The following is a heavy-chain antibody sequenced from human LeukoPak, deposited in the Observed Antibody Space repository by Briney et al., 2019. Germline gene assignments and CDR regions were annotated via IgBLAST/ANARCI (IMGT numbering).Heavy chain of an antibody. Sequence: GGSLRLSCAASGFTFSSYGMHWVRQAPGKGLEWVAFIRYDGSNKYYADSVKGRFTISRDNSKNTLYLHMNSLRAEDTAVYYCAHMVRDSPDYWGQGTLVTVSS. CDR2: IRYDGSNK. J-gene: IGHJ4*02. CDR3: AHMVRDSPDY. V-gene: IGHV3-30*02. CDR1: GFTFSSYG. D-gene: IGHD3-10*01.